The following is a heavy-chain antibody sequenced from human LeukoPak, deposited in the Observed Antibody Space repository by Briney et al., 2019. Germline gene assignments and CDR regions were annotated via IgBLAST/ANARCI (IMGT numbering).Heavy chain of an antibody. Sequence: SVKVSCKASGGTFSSYAISWVRQAPGQGLEWMGRIIPILGIANYAQKFQGRVTITADKSTSTAYMELSSLRSEDTAVYYCARDFNYSSSSPGIDYWGQGTLVTVSS. CDR3: ARDFNYSSSSPGIDY. CDR2: IIPILGIA. D-gene: IGHD6-6*01. V-gene: IGHV1-69*04. CDR1: GGTFSSYA. J-gene: IGHJ4*02.